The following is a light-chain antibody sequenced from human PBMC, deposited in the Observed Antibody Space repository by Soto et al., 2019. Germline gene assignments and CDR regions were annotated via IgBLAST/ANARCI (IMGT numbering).Light chain of an antibody. J-gene: IGKJ4*01. V-gene: IGKV3-15*01. CDR1: QSVSSN. Sequence: EIVMTQSPATPSVSPGERATLSCRASQSVSSNLAWYQQKPGQAPRLLIYGASTRATAIPARFSGSGSGTEFTLTISSLQSEDFAVYYCQQDNNWPPLAFGGGNKVEIK. CDR2: GAS. CDR3: QQDNNWPPLA.